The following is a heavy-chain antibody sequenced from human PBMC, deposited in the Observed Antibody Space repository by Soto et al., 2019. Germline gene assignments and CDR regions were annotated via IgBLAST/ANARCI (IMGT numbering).Heavy chain of an antibody. V-gene: IGHV3-30*02. D-gene: IGHD1-26*01. CDR1: GFTFSSYG. Sequence: PGGSLRLSRAASGFTFSSYGMHWVRQAPGKGLEWVAVIWYDGSNKYYADSVKGRFTITRDNSKNTLYLQMNSLRAEDTAVYYRAKDLWEGSYYYGMDVWGQGTTVTVSS. J-gene: IGHJ6*02. CDR2: IWYDGSNK. CDR3: AKDLWEGSYYYGMDV.